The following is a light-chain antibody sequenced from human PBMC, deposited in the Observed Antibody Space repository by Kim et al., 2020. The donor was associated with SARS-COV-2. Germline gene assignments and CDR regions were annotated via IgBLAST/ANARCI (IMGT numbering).Light chain of an antibody. CDR1: QSVRTSK. V-gene: IGKV3-20*01. CDR2: GTS. CDR3: QQHDNSPQT. J-gene: IGKJ1*01. Sequence: EIVLTQSPGTLSLSPGESATLSCRASQSVRTSKLAWYQHKPGQAPSLLVYGTSIRATGIPDRFSGSGSGTDFTLTISRLEPEDFAVYYCQQHDNSPQTFGRGTKVDIK.